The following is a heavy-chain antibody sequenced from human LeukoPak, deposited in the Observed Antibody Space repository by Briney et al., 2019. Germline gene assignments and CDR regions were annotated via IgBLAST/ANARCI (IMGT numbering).Heavy chain of an antibody. J-gene: IGHJ2*01. CDR2: TYYNSKWNY. CDR3: ARMTGYWHFDV. CDR1: GDSVSSVA. Sequence: SQTLSLTCVISGDSVSSVAWNCIRQSPSRGLESLARTYYNSKWNYDYGVSVRGRITISPDTSKNQFSLHLNSVTPEDTAVYYCARMTGYWHFDVWGRGTLVTVAS. D-gene: IGHD1-14*01. V-gene: IGHV6-1*01.